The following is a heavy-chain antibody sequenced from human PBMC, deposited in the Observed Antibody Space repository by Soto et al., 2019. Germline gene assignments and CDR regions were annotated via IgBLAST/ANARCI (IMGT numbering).Heavy chain of an antibody. Sequence: EVQLVESGGGLVQPGGSLRLSCAASGFTLSSYSMNWVRQAPGKGLEWVSYISSSSSTIYYADSVKGRFTISRDNAKNSLDVQMDSLGDEDTAVYYCARGKKVRMRRWGGVWYFELWVRGPLVTLSS. CDR2: ISSSSSTI. CDR1: GFTLSSYS. CDR3: ARGKKVRMRRWGGVWYFEL. V-gene: IGHV3-48*02. D-gene: IGHD3-16*01. J-gene: IGHJ2*01.